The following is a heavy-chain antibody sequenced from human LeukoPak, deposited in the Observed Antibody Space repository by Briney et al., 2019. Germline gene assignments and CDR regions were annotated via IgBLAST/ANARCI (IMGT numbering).Heavy chain of an antibody. J-gene: IGHJ4*02. CDR2: IYYSGRT. CDR3: ARVSSSSWYFDY. D-gene: IGHD6-13*01. CDR1: GSAMSSDG. V-gene: IGHV4-59*01. Sequence: VSGSAMSSDGRGCIRQRPGKHLKWIGYIYYSGRTNYNPSLKSRVIISVDTSKNQFSLKLSSVTAADTAVYYCARVSSSSWYFDYWGQGTLVTVSS.